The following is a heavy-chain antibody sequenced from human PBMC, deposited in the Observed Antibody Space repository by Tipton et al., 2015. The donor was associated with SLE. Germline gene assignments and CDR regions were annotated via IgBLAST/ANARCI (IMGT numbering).Heavy chain of an antibody. D-gene: IGHD1-26*01. V-gene: IGHV4-38-2*02. CDR3: ARDLGHGGDSDW. CDR1: GFSISSGYH. CDR2: MSPSGGT. Sequence: TLSLTCAVSGFSISSGYHWGWIRQPPGKGLEGIGSMSPSGGTAYNPSLRSRVTILRDTSKNHFSLKVTSVTAADTAVYFCARDLGHGGDSDWWGQGTLVTVSS. J-gene: IGHJ4*02.